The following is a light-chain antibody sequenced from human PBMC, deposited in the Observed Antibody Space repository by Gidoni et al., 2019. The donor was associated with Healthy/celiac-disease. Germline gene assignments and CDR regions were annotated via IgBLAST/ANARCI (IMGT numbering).Light chain of an antibody. CDR1: QSVSSY. CDR2: DAA. J-gene: IGKJ5*01. Sequence: EIVLTQSPATLSLSPGERATLSCRASQSVSSYLAGYQQKTGQAPRLLIYDAANRATGPPARCSGSGSGTEFTLTISSLEPEDYAVYYCQQRSNWPPITFGQGTRLEIK. V-gene: IGKV3-11*01. CDR3: QQRSNWPPIT.